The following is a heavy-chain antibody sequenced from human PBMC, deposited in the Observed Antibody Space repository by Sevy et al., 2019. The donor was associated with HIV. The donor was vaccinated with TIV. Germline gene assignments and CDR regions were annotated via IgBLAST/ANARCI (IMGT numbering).Heavy chain of an antibody. CDR3: STDIVVQSGYSYDFSRINPDCSHNSGADV. Sequence: GGSLRLSCVASGFTFRNAWMTWVRQVPGKGLEWVGRIVNDPDGGTTDYAAPVKGRFIISSDDSKNTLDLQMNSLKTVDTAVYYCSTDIVVQSGYSYDFSRINPDCSHNSGADVWGQGTTVTVSS. CDR2: IVNDPDGGTT. CDR1: GFTFRNAW. J-gene: IGHJ6*02. D-gene: IGHD5-18*01. V-gene: IGHV3-15*04.